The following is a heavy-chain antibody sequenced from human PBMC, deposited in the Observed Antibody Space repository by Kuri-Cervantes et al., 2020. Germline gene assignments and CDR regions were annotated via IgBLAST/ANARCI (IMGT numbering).Heavy chain of an antibody. J-gene: IGHJ6*03. CDR2: ISGSGGST. Sequence: GESLKISCAASGFTVSNYELNWVRQAPGKGLEWVSAISGSGGSTYYADSVKGRFTISRDNSKNTLYLQMNSLRAEDTAVYYCANDPGYSSGWFGYYYYYYMDVWGRGTTVTVSS. V-gene: IGHV3-23*01. CDR3: ANDPGYSSGWFGYYYYYYMDV. D-gene: IGHD6-19*01. CDR1: GFTVSNYE.